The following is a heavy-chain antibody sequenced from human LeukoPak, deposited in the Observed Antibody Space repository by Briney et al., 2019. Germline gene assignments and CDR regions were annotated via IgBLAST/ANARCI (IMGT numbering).Heavy chain of an antibody. J-gene: IGHJ5*02. V-gene: IGHV4-59*01. CDR2: ISYSGSN. CDR1: GCSISSYY. D-gene: IGHD1-26*01. Sequence: SETLSLTCTVSGCSISSYYWSWIRQPPGKGLEWMGYISYSGSNNYNPSLKSRVTITVDTSKNQFSLKLSSETAADTAVYYCARDKGGSYGWFGPWGQGTLVTVSP. CDR3: ARDKGGSYGWFGP.